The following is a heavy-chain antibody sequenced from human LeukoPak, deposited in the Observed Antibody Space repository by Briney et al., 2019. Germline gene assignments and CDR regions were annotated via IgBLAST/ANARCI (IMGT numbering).Heavy chain of an antibody. Sequence: PGGSLRLSCAASGVTVSSNYMSWVRQAPGKGLEWVSVIYSGGSTYYADSVKGRFTISRDNSKNTLYLQMNSLRAEDTAVYYCARDRAAWWFDPWGQGTLVTVSS. CDR2: IYSGGST. J-gene: IGHJ5*02. CDR3: ARDRAAWWFDP. V-gene: IGHV3-53*01. CDR1: GVTVSSNY.